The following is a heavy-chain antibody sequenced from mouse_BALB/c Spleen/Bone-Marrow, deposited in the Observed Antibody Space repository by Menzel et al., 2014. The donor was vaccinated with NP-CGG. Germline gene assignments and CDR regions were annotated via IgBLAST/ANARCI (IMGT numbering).Heavy chain of an antibody. CDR3: TTGFAY. V-gene: IGHV6-6*02. CDR2: IRLKSNNYAT. J-gene: IGHJ3*01. Sequence: DVKLVESGGGLVQPGRSMKLPCVASGFTFSNYWMNWVRQSPEKGLEWVAEIRLKSNNYATHYAESVRGRFTISRDDSKSSVYLQMNNLRAEDTGIYYCTTGFAYWGQGTLVTVSA. CDR1: GFTFSNYW.